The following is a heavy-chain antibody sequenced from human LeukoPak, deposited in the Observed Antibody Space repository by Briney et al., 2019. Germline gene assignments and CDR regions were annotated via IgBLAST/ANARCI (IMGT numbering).Heavy chain of an antibody. J-gene: IGHJ4*02. D-gene: IGHD6-19*01. CDR1: GFTFDDYA. CDR3: ATGYSSGWPPYY. V-gene: IGHV3-9*01. Sequence: GRSLRLSCAASGFTFDDYAMHWVRQAPGKGLEWVSGISWNSGSIGYADSVEGRFTISRDNAKSSLYLQMNSLRAEDTALYYCATGYSSGWPPYYWGQGTLVTVSS. CDR2: ISWNSGSI.